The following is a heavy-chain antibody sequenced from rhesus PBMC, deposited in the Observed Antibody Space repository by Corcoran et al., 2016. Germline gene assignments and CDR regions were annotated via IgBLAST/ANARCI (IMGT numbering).Heavy chain of an antibody. J-gene: IGHJ4*01. CDR2: INSAGSST. CDR3: ARDRGYSGYSYYFDY. CDR1: GFSFGYYS. D-gene: IGHD5-42*01. Sequence: EVQLLASGGGLVQPGGSLRLSCVASGFSFGYYSMIWARPAPRKGVEWLSGINSAGSSTNYADSVKGRFTISRENAKNTLYLQMDSLRAEDTAVYYCARDRGYSGYSYYFDYWGQGVLVTVSS. V-gene: IGHV3S18*01.